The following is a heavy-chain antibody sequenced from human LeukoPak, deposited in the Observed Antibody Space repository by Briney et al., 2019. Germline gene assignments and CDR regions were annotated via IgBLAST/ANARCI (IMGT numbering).Heavy chain of an antibody. CDR2: INHSGST. J-gene: IGHJ5*02. D-gene: IGHD3-16*02. CDR3: ARGGVDDYVWGSYRIAHNWFDP. Sequence: SETLSLTCAVYGGSFSGYYWSWIRQPPGKGLEWIGEINHSGSTNYNPSLKSRVTISVDTSKSQFSLKLSSVTAADTAVYYCARGGVDDYVWGSYRIAHNWFDPWGQGTLVTVSS. CDR1: GGSFSGYY. V-gene: IGHV4-34*01.